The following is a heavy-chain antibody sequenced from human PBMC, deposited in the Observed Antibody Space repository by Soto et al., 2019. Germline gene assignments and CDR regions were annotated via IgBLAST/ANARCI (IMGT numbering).Heavy chain of an antibody. D-gene: IGHD3-16*01. J-gene: IGHJ4*02. CDR3: ASGITFGRPPMFDY. CDR2: FDPEDGET. V-gene: IGHV1-24*01. CDR1: GYTLTELS. Sequence: SVNVSCKVSGYTLTELSMHWVRQAPGKGLEWMGGFDPEDGETIYAQKFQGRVTMTEDTSTDTAYMELSSLRSEDTAVYYCASGITFGRPPMFDYCGQGSLVIVSS.